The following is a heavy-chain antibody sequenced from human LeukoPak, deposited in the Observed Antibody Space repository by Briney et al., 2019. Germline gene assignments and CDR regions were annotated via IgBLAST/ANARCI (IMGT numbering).Heavy chain of an antibody. CDR2: IYYSGST. Sequence: SETLSLTCTVSGGSISSSSYYWGWIRQPPGKGLEWIGSIYYSGSTYYNPSLKSRVTISVDTSKNQFSLKLSSVTAADTAVYYCARGRGFNDFWSGYYAYYYYYYMDVWGKGTTVTVSS. D-gene: IGHD3-3*01. CDR1: GGSISSSSYY. J-gene: IGHJ6*03. V-gene: IGHV4-39*01. CDR3: ARGRGFNDFWSGYYAYYYYYYMDV.